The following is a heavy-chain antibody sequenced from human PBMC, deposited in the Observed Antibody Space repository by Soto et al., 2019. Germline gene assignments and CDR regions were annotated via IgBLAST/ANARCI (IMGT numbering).Heavy chain of an antibody. D-gene: IGHD3-10*01. J-gene: IGHJ5*02. CDR2: IDPSGGKT. V-gene: IGHV1-46*01. Sequence: ASVKVSCKASGYTFTRDQIHWVRQAPGQGLEWMGMIDPSGGKTNYAQKFQGRVTMTRDTSTSTVYMALSSLRSEDTAIYFCGRAMRSLLSITALDTWGQGTLVTAPQ. CDR3: GRAMRSLLSITALDT. CDR1: GYTFTRDQ.